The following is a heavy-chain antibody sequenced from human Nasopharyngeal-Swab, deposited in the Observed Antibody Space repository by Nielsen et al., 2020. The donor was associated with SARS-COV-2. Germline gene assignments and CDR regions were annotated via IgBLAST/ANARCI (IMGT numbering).Heavy chain of an antibody. V-gene: IGHV5-51*01. CDR1: GYSFTSYW. Sequence: LKISCKGSGYSFTSYWIGWVRQMPGKGLEWMGIIYPGDSDTRYSPSFQGQVTISADKSISTAYLQWSSLRASDTAMYYCARQTIYGGNSHDAFDIWGQGTMVTVSS. J-gene: IGHJ3*02. D-gene: IGHD4-23*01. CDR2: IYPGDSDT. CDR3: ARQTIYGGNSHDAFDI.